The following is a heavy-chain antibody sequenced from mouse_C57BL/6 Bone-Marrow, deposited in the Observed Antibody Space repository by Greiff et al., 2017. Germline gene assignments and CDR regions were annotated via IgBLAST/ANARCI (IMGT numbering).Heavy chain of an antibody. CDR3: TTETSHYYAMDY. Sequence: VQLLQSGAELVRPGASVKLSCTASGFNIKDDYMHWVKQRPEQGLEWIGWIDPENGDTEYASKFQGQATITADTSSNTAYLQLSSLTSEDTAVYYCTTETSHYYAMDYWGQGTSVTVSS. CDR2: IDPENGDT. J-gene: IGHJ4*01. V-gene: IGHV14-4*01. D-gene: IGHD6-2*01. CDR1: GFNIKDDY.